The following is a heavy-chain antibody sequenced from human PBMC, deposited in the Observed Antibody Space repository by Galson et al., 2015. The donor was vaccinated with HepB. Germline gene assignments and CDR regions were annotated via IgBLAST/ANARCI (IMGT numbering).Heavy chain of an antibody. CDR2: ISAYNGNT. CDR1: GYTFTSYG. D-gene: IGHD1-26*01. J-gene: IGHJ6*03. CDR3: ARVGEKGLYYYYYYMDV. Sequence: SVKVSCKASGYTFTSYGISWVRQAPGQGLEWMGWISAYNGNTNYAQKLQGRVTMTTDTSTSTAYMELRSLRSDDTAVYYCARVGEKGLYYYYYYMDVWGKGTTVTVSS. V-gene: IGHV1-18*01.